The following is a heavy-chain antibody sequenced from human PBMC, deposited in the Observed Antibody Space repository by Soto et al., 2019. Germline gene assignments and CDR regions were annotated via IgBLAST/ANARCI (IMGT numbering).Heavy chain of an antibody. CDR2: IYHSGST. J-gene: IGHJ5*02. CDR1: GGSISSGGYS. CDR3: AKASSGYHP. D-gene: IGHD3-22*01. V-gene: IGHV4-30-2*01. Sequence: SETLSLTCAVSGGSISSGGYSWSWIRQPPGKGLEWIGYIYHSGSTYYNPSLKSRVTISVDKSKNQFSLKLNSVTAADTAVYYCAKASSGYHPWGQGTLVPVSS.